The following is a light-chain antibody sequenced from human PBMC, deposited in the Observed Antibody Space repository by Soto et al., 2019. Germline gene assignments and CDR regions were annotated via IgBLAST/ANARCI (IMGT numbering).Light chain of an antibody. J-gene: IGKJ1*01. CDR1: QSVSNH. CDR2: DAS. Sequence: EIVLTQSPAILSLSPGERATLSCRASQSVSNHLAWYQQKPGQAPRLLIYDASNRATGIPARFSGSGSGTDFTLTINSLEPEDFEVYYCQRRSNWPPTWTFGQGTKVEIK. V-gene: IGKV3-11*01. CDR3: QRRSNWPPTWT.